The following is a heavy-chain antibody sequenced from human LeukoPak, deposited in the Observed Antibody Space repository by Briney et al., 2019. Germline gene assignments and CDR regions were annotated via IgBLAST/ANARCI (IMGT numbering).Heavy chain of an antibody. CDR2: IYYSGST. J-gene: IGHJ5*02. Sequence: SETLSLTCTVSGGSISSSSYYWGWIRQPPGKGLEWIGSIYYSGSTYYNPSPKSRVTISVDTSKNQFSLKLSPVTAADTAVYYCARAFGGWFDPWGQGTLVTVSS. V-gene: IGHV4-39*01. D-gene: IGHD3-16*01. CDR3: ARAFGGWFDP. CDR1: GGSISSSSYY.